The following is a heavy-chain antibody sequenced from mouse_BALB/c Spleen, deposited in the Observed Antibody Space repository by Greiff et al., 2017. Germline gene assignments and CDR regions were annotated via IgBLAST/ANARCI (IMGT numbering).Heavy chain of an antibody. V-gene: IGHV1S135*01. Sequence: EVQLQQSGPELMKPGASVKISCKASGYSFTSYYMHWVKQSPGKSLEWIGYIDPFNGGTSYNQKFKGKATLTVDKSSSTAYMHLSSLTSEDSAVYYCAREERLPYWYFDVWGAGTTVTVSS. CDR3: AREERLPYWYFDV. CDR1: GYSFTSYY. CDR2: IDPFNGGT. D-gene: IGHD2-2*01. J-gene: IGHJ1*01.